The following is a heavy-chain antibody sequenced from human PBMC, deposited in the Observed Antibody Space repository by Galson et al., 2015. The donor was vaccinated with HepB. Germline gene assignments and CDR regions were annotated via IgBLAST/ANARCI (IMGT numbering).Heavy chain of an antibody. CDR1: GFTVSSNY. Sequence: SLRLSCAASGFTVSSNYMSWVRQAPGKGLEWVSVIYSGGSTYYADSVKGRFTISRDNSKNTLYLQMNSLRAEDTAVYYCASPRHYPHYYYYYGMDVWGQGTTVTVSS. J-gene: IGHJ6*02. CDR2: IYSGGST. D-gene: IGHD1-26*01. V-gene: IGHV3-66*01. CDR3: ASPRHYPHYYYYYGMDV.